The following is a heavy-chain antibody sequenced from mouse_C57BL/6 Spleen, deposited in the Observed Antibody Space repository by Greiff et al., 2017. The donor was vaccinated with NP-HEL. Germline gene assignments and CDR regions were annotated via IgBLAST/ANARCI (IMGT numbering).Heavy chain of an antibody. CDR2: ISSGGDYI. Sequence: EVQLVESGEGLVKPGGSLKLSCAASGFTFSSYAMSWVRQTPEKRLEWVAYISSGGDYIYYADTVKGRFTISRDNARNTLYLQMSSLKSEDTAMYYCTRDRSGYDVKAMDYWGQGTSVTVSS. CDR1: GFTFSSYA. CDR3: TRDRSGYDVKAMDY. V-gene: IGHV5-9-1*02. J-gene: IGHJ4*01. D-gene: IGHD2-2*01.